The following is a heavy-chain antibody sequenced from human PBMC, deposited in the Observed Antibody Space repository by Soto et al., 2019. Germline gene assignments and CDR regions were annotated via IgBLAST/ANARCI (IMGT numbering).Heavy chain of an antibody. J-gene: IGHJ4*02. CDR1: GFTFSSYA. Sequence: GGSLRLSCAASGFTFSSYAMHWVRQAPGKGLEYVSAISSNGGSTYYANSVKGRFTISRDNSKNTLYLQMGSLRAEDMAVYYCARDAGGSSYFDYWGQGTLVTVS. CDR3: ARDAGGSSYFDY. D-gene: IGHD1-26*01. V-gene: IGHV3-64*01. CDR2: ISSNGGST.